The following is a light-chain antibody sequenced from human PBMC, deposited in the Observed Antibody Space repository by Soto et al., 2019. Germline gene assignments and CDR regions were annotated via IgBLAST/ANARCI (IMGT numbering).Light chain of an antibody. V-gene: IGLV2-8*01. CDR3: SSYAGSNNYV. CDR2: EAS. J-gene: IGLJ1*01. Sequence: QSALTQPPSASWSPGQSVTISCTGTSSDVGGYNYVSWYQQHPGKGPKLIIYEASRRPSGVPDRFSGSKSGNTASLTVAGLHAEDEADYYCSSYAGSNNYVFGTGTKVTVL. CDR1: SSDVGGYNY.